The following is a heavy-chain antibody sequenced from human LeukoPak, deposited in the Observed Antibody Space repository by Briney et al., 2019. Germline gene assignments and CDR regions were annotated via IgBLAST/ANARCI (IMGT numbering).Heavy chain of an antibody. CDR3: AVAAAGTYFQH. V-gene: IGHV4-31*03. CDR1: GGSTSSSNYY. Sequence: KPSEALSLTCTVSGGSTSSSNYYWGWIRQPPGKGLEWIGYIYYSGSTYYNPSLKSRVTISVDTSKNQFSLKLSSVTAADTAVYYCAVAAAGTYFQHWGQGTLVTVSS. J-gene: IGHJ1*01. D-gene: IGHD6-13*01. CDR2: IYYSGST.